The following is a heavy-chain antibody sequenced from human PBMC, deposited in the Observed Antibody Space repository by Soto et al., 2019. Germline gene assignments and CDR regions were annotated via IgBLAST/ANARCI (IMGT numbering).Heavy chain of an antibody. J-gene: IGHJ6*02. D-gene: IGHD6-13*01. CDR3: ARVKQLVGYYYYGMEV. Sequence: GGSLRRSCAASGFTFSSYAMHCVRQAPGKGLEWVAVISYDGSNKYYADSVKGRFTISRDNSKNTLYLQMNSLRAEDTAVYYCARVKQLVGYYYYGMEVWGQGTTVTSP. V-gene: IGHV3-30-3*01. CDR2: ISYDGSNK. CDR1: GFTFSSYA.